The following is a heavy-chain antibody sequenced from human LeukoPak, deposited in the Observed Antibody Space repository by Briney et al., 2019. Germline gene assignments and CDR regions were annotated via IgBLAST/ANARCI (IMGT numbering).Heavy chain of an antibody. J-gene: IGHJ4*02. CDR3: ARGTEYYFDY. CDR2: IIPIFGTA. D-gene: IGHD1-1*01. V-gene: IGHV1-69*05. Sequence: ASVKVSCKASGGTFSSYAISWVRQAPGQGLEWMGRIIPIFGTANYAQKFHGRVTITTDESTSTAYMELSSLRSEDTAVYYCARGTEYYFDYWGQGTLVTVSS. CDR1: GGTFSSYA.